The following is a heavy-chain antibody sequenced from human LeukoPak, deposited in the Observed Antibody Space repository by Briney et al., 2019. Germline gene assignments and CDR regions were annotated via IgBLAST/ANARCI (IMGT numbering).Heavy chain of an antibody. V-gene: IGHV3-48*04. CDR3: ARTIAAAVSAVDY. CDR1: GFTFSSYS. CDR2: ISSSSSTI. D-gene: IGHD6-13*01. Sequence: GGSLRLSCAASGFTFSSYSMNWVRQAPGKGLEWVSYISSSSSTIYYADSVKGRFTISRDNAKNSLYLQMNSLRAEDTAVYYCARTIAAAVSAVDYWGQRTLVTVSS. J-gene: IGHJ4*02.